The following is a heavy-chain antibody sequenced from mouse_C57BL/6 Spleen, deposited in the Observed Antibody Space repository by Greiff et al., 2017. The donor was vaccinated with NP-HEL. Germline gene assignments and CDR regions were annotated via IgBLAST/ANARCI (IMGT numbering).Heavy chain of an antibody. D-gene: IGHD2-3*01. CDR2: ISSGGDYI. CDR3: TRDRRDGYFFAY. V-gene: IGHV5-9-1*02. Sequence: EVMLVESGEGLVKPGGSLKLSCAASGFTFSSYAMSWVRQTPEKRLEWVAYISSGGDYIYYADTVKGRFTISRDNARNTLYLQMSSLKSEDTAMYYCTRDRRDGYFFAYWGHRTLVTVSA. J-gene: IGHJ3*01. CDR1: GFTFSSYA.